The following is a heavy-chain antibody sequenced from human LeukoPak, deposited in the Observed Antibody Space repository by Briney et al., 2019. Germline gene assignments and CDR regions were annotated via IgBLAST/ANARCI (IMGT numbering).Heavy chain of an antibody. Sequence: GGSLRLSCAASGFTFDDYAMHWVRQAPVKGLEWVSGISWNSGSIGYADSVKGRFTISRDNAKNSLYLQMNSLRAEDTALYYCAKAREFRSYGYYFDYWGQGTLVTVSS. CDR3: AKAREFRSYGYYFDY. V-gene: IGHV3-9*01. CDR2: ISWNSGSI. J-gene: IGHJ4*02. CDR1: GFTFDDYA. D-gene: IGHD5-18*01.